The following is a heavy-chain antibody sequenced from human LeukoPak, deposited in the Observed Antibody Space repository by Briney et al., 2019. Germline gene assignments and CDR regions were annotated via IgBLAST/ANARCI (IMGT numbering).Heavy chain of an antibody. CDR3: ARSYYRSYDY. Sequence: SETLSLTCAVYGGSFSGYYWSWIRQPPGKGLEWIGEINHSGSTNYNPSLKSRVTISVDTSKNQFSLKLSSVTAADTAVYYCARSYYRSYDYWGQGTLVTVS. J-gene: IGHJ4*02. D-gene: IGHD3-22*01. CDR2: INHSGST. CDR1: GGSFSGYY. V-gene: IGHV4-34*01.